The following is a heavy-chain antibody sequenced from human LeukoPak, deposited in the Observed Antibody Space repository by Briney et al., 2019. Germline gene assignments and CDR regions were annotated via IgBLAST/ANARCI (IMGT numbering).Heavy chain of an antibody. CDR2: INHSGST. CDR1: GGSISSSSYY. D-gene: IGHD3-22*01. Sequence: SETLSLTCTVSGGSISSSSYYWGWIRQPPGKGLEWIGEINHSGSTNYNPSLKSRVTISVDTSKNQFSLKLSSVTAADTAVYYCARANYYDSSGYPNWGQGTLVTVSS. V-gene: IGHV4-39*07. CDR3: ARANYYDSSGYPN. J-gene: IGHJ4*02.